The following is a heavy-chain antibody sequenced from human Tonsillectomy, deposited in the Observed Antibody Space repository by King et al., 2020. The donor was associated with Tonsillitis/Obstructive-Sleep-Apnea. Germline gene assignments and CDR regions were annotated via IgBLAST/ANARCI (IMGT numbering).Heavy chain of an antibody. CDR2: ISWNSGSI. V-gene: IGHV3-9*01. CDR3: AKSYYYDSSGLFDF. D-gene: IGHD3-22*01. Sequence: VQLVESGGGLVQPGRSLRLSCAASGFTFDDYAMHWVRQAPGKGLEWVSGISWNSGSIGYADSVKGRFTISRDNAKNSLYLQMNSLRAEDTAFYYCAKSYYYDSSGLFDFWGQGTLVTVSS. CDR1: GFTFDDYA. J-gene: IGHJ4*02.